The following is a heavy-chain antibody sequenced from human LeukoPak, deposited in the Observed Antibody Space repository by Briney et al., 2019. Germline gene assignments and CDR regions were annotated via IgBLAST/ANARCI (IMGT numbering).Heavy chain of an antibody. CDR1: GVSISSGTHY. J-gene: IGHJ2*01. CDR2: IYYTGNP. D-gene: IGHD1-26*01. CDR3: ARLGGTYLSYWFFDL. Sequence: SETLSLTCTVAGVSISSGTHYWGWIRQPPGKGLEWIGNIYYTGNPFYNPSLKSRVTISVDTSKKQFSLKLSSVTAADTAVYYCARLGGTYLSYWFFDLWGRGTLVTVPS. V-gene: IGHV4-39*01.